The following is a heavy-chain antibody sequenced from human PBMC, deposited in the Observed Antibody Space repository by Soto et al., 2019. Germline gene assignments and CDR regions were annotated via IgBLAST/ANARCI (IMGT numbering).Heavy chain of an antibody. V-gene: IGHV4-34*01. Sequence: SETLSLTCAVYGGSFSGYYWSWIRQPPGKGLEWIGEINHSGSTNYNPSLKSRVTISVDTSKNQFSLKLSSVTAADTAVYYCARSFSVAGPFDYWGQGTLVTVSS. D-gene: IGHD6-19*01. CDR2: INHSGST. CDR1: GGSFSGYY. J-gene: IGHJ4*02. CDR3: ARSFSVAGPFDY.